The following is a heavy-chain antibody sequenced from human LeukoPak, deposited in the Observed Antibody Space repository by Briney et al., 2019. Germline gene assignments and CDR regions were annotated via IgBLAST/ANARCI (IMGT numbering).Heavy chain of an antibody. CDR3: ARTSPPDPTVTTGAHGMDV. D-gene: IGHD4-17*01. CDR2: ISAYNGNT. CDR1: GYTFTSYG. J-gene: IGHJ6*02. Sequence: PLASVKVSCKASGYTFTSYGISWVRQAPGQGLEWMGWISAYNGNTNYAQKLQGRVTMTTDTSTSTAYMELRSLRSEDTAVYYCARTSPPDPTVTTGAHGMDVWGQGATVTVSS. V-gene: IGHV1-18*01.